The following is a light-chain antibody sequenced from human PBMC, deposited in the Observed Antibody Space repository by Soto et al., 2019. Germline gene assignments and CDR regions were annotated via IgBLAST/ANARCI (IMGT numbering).Light chain of an antibody. CDR3: CPDTTTNTVV. CDR1: SSDIGGSDF. CDR2: EVN. J-gene: IGLJ2*01. V-gene: IGLV2-14*01. Sequence: QSALTQPASVSGSPGQSITISCTGTSSDIGGSDFVSWYQQHPGKAPKLVMSEVNNRPSGVSSRFSASKSGNTASLTISGLPAEDEDDYYCCPDTTTNTVVFGGGTQLTVL.